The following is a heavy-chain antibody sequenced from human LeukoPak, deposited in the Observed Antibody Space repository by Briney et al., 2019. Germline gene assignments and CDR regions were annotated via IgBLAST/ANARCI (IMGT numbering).Heavy chain of an antibody. CDR2: IYHSGST. J-gene: IGHJ4*02. V-gene: IGHV4-38-2*01. D-gene: IGHD3-22*01. Sequence: PSETLSLTCAVSGFSISNGYYWGWIRQPPGKALEWIGSIYHSGSTYYNPSLKSRVTISVDTSKNQFSLKLSSVTAADTAVYYCGRYNSGYYYYFDYWGQGTLVTVSS. CDR1: GFSISNGYY. CDR3: GRYNSGYYYYFDY.